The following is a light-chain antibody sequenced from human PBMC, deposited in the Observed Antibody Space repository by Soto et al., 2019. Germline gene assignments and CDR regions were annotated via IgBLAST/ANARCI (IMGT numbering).Light chain of an antibody. CDR1: QSVSSN. V-gene: IGKV3-15*01. Sequence: EIVMTQSPATLSVSPGERATLSCRASQSVSSNLAWYQQKPGQAPRLLIYGASTRATGIPARFSGSGSGTECTLTISSLRSEDFAVYYCQQYNNWPGYTFGQGTKLEIK. CDR3: QQYNNWPGYT. CDR2: GAS. J-gene: IGKJ2*01.